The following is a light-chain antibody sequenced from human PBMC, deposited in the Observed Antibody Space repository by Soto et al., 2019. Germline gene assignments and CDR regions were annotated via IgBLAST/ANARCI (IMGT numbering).Light chain of an antibody. J-gene: IGKJ4*01. V-gene: IGKV3-20*01. CDR2: GAS. CDR3: QRDFGTRLT. CDR1: RSFGTY. Sequence: EIVLTQSPGTLSLSPGERATLSCRASRSFGTYLAWYQQKPGQAPRLLIYGASSRATGIPDRFRGSGSGTDFTPAMSNCEPKDFEVFQGQRDFGTRLTWGGGTRV.